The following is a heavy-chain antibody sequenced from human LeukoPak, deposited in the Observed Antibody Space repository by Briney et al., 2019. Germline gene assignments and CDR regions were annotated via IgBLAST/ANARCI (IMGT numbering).Heavy chain of an antibody. Sequence: PGGSLRLSCEASGFTFEDYAMHWVRQVPGKGLEWVSGVSWKSGSLGYADSVKGRFTISRDNAMNSLYLQMNSLRPEDTALYYCVKDSRSIYYYGSGAFDPWGQGSLVTVSS. CDR1: GFTFEDYA. D-gene: IGHD3-10*01. CDR3: VKDSRSIYYYGSGAFDP. CDR2: VSWKSGSL. J-gene: IGHJ5*02. V-gene: IGHV3-9*01.